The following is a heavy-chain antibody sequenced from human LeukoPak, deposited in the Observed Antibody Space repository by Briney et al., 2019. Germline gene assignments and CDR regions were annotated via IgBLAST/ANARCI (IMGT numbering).Heavy chain of an antibody. V-gene: IGHV4-59*12. Sequence: PSETLSLTCTVSGGSISNYYWTWIRQPPGKGLEWIGFISYSGSTNYNPSLKSRVTISVDTSKNQFSLKLSSVTAADTAVYYCARDLQSITMVRGVIITGGNYFDYWGQGTLVTVSS. CDR3: ARDLQSITMVRGVIITGGNYFDY. D-gene: IGHD3-10*01. J-gene: IGHJ4*02. CDR2: ISYSGST. CDR1: GGSISNYY.